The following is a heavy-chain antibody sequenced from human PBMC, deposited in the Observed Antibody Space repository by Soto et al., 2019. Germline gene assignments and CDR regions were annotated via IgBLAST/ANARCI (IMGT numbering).Heavy chain of an antibody. Sequence: QVQLVQSGAEVKKPGASVKVSCKASGYTFTSYGISWVRQAPGQGLEWMGWISAYNGITNYAQKLQGRVTMTTDTSTSTAYMELRSLRSADTAVYYCARIHSTVTGVIRDLYFFVSWGQGTLVTVSS. CDR3: ARIHSTVTGVIRDLYFFVS. CDR1: GYTFTSYG. J-gene: IGHJ4*02. D-gene: IGHD4-17*01. V-gene: IGHV1-18*01. CDR2: ISAYNGIT.